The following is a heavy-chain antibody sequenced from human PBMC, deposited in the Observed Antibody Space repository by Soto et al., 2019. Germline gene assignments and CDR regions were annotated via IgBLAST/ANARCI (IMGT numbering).Heavy chain of an antibody. CDR1: GFTFGSYA. CDR2: ISYDGGSK. J-gene: IGHJ4*02. CDR3: ARAPSRYANM. Sequence: QVQLVESGGGVVQPGRSLRLSCAASGFTFGSYAMHWVRQASGKGLEWVAVISYDGGSKYYADSVKGRFTISRDNSESTLYLQMNNLRADEDTAVYYCARAPSRYANMWGQGTLVTVSS. D-gene: IGHD2-2*01. V-gene: IGHV3-30-3*01.